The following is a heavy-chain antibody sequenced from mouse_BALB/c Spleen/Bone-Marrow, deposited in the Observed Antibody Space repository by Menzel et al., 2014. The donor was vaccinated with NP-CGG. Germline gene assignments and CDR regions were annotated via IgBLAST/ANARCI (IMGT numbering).Heavy chain of an antibody. V-gene: IGHV5-12-1*01. CDR3: ARPLNYDGSSPFYAMDY. CDR2: VRSGGGST. Sequence: EVHLVESGGGLVKPGGSLKLSCAASGFAFSSYDMSWVRQTPEKRLEWVAYVRSGGGSTYYPDTVKGRFTISRDNAKNTRYLQMSSLKSEDTAMYCCARPLNYDGSSPFYAMDYWWQGTAVTVSS. D-gene: IGHD1-1*01. CDR1: GFAFSSYD. J-gene: IGHJ4*01.